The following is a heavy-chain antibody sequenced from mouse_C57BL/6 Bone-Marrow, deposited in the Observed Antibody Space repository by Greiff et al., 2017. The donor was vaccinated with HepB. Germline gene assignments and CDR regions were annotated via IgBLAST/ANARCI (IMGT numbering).Heavy chain of an antibody. V-gene: IGHV1-61*01. CDR1: GYTFTSYW. D-gene: IGHD2-4*01. CDR2: IYPSDSET. J-gene: IGHJ2*01. Sequence: QVQLKQPGAELVRPGSSVKLSCKASGYTFTSYWMDWVKQRPGQGLEWIGNIYPSDSETHYNQKFKDKATLTVDKSSSTAYMQLSSLTSEDSAVYYCARDDFYYFDYWGQGTTLTVSS. CDR3: ARDDFYYFDY.